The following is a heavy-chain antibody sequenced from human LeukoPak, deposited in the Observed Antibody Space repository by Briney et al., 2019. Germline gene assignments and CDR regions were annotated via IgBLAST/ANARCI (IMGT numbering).Heavy chain of an antibody. D-gene: IGHD3-22*01. Sequence: SVKVSCKASGYTFSDYYMHWVRQAPGQGLEWMGWINPNSGGTNYAQKFQGRVTMTRDMSISTAYMEVSRLTSDDTAVYYCARATIADSSTYYIDYWGLGTLVTVSS. J-gene: IGHJ4*02. CDR3: ARATIADSSTYYIDY. V-gene: IGHV1-2*02. CDR2: INPNSGGT. CDR1: GYTFSDYY.